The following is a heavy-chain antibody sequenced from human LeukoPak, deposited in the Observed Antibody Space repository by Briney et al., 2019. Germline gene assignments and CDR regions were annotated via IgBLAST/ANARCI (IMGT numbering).Heavy chain of an antibody. CDR3: ARPAAAGPDPFDY. J-gene: IGHJ4*02. Sequence: SETLSLTCTVSGGSISSYYWSWIRQPPGKGLEWIGYIYYSGSTNYNPSLKSRVTISVDTSKNQFSLKLSSVTAADTAVYYCARPAAAGPDPFDYWGQGTLVTVSS. V-gene: IGHV4-59*08. CDR2: IYYSGST. CDR1: GGSISSYY. D-gene: IGHD6-13*01.